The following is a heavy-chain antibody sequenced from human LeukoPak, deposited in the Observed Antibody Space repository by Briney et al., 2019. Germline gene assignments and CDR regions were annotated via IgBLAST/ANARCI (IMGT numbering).Heavy chain of an antibody. J-gene: IGHJ4*02. D-gene: IGHD5-18*01. Sequence: GGSLGLSCAASGFTFDDYAMHWVRQAPGKGLEWVSGISWNSGSIGYADSVKGRFTISRDNAKNSLYLQMNSLRAEDTALYYCAKDIGSGDTAIYYFDYWGQGTLVTVSS. CDR1: GFTFDDYA. CDR3: AKDIGSGDTAIYYFDY. CDR2: ISWNSGSI. V-gene: IGHV3-9*01.